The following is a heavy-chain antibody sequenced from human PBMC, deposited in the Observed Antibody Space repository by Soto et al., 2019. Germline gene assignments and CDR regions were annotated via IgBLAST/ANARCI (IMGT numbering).Heavy chain of an antibody. CDR3: ARSYISSSYWFDP. CDR1: GYTFTSYY. CDR2: INPSGGST. V-gene: IGHV1-46*03. D-gene: IGHD6-6*01. Sequence: ASVKVSCKASGYTFTSYYMHWVRQAPGQGLEWMGLINPSGGSTSYAQKFQGRVTMTRDTSASTVYMELSSLRSEDTAMYYCARSYISSSYWFDPWGQGTLVTVSS. J-gene: IGHJ5*02.